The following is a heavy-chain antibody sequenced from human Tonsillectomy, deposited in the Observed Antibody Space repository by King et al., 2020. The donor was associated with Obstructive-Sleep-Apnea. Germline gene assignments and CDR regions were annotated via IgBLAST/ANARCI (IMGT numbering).Heavy chain of an antibody. Sequence: QLQESGPGLVKPSETLSLTCTVSGDSISSYYWNWIRQPPGKGLEWIGFIDYSGSTNYNPSLKSRVTISVDTSKNQFSLRLSSVTAADTAVYYCARRDDDRLSAWYFDPWGRGTRVTVSS. J-gene: IGHJ2*01. CDR3: ARRDDDRLSAWYFDP. V-gene: IGHV4-59*08. CDR2: IDYSGST. D-gene: IGHD3-3*01. CDR1: GDSISSYY.